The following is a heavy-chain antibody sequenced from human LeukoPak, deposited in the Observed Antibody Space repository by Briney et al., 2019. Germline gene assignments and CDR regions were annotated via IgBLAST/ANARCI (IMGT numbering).Heavy chain of an antibody. D-gene: IGHD1-14*01. Sequence: GGSLRLSCAASGFTFDDYAMHWVRQAPGKGLEWVSGIGWNSGDIIYADSVRGRFTISRDNANYALYLQMDSLRVEDTAFYYCTKRRNSDHPFDYWGQGTLVTVSS. CDR2: IGWNSGDI. V-gene: IGHV3-9*01. J-gene: IGHJ4*02. CDR3: TKRRNSDHPFDY. CDR1: GFTFDDYA.